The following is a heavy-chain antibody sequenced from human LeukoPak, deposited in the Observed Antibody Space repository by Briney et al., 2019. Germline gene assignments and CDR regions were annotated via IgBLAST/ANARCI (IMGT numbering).Heavy chain of an antibody. CDR1: GFTFSSYA. J-gene: IGHJ3*02. CDR2: ISYDGSNK. CDR3: ARDVLLWFGENDAFDI. Sequence: GRSLRLSCAASGFTFSSYAMHWVRQAPGKGLEWVAVISYDGSNKYYADSVKGRFTISRDNSKNTLYLQMNSLRAEDTAVYYCARDVLLWFGENDAFDIWGQGTMVTVSS. D-gene: IGHD3-10*01. V-gene: IGHV3-30*04.